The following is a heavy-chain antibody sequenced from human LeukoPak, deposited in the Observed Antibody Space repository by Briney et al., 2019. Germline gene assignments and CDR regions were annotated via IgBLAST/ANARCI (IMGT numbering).Heavy chain of an antibody. CDR2: ISAYNGNT. CDR1: GYTFTSYG. CDR3: VRSDSQADAFDI. Sequence: ASVKVSCKASGYTFTSYGISWVRQAPGQGLEWMGWISAYNGNTNYAQKLQGRVTMTTDTSTSTAYMELRSLRSDDTAVYYCVRSDSQADAFDIWGQGTMVTVSS. V-gene: IGHV1-18*01. J-gene: IGHJ3*02. D-gene: IGHD2-15*01.